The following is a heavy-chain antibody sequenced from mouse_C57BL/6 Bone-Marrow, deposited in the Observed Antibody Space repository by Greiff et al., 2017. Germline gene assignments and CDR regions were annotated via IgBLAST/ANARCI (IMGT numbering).Heavy chain of an antibody. V-gene: IGHV1-72*01. Sequence: QVQLQQPGAELVKPGASVKLSCKASGYTFTSYWMHWVKQRPGRGLEWIGRIDPYSGGTKYNEKFKSKATLTVDKPSSSSYMQLSSLTSEDSAVYYSARDSSGYGFAYWGQGTLVTVSA. D-gene: IGHD3-2*02. CDR1: GYTFTSYW. J-gene: IGHJ3*01. CDR2: IDPYSGGT. CDR3: ARDSSGYGFAY.